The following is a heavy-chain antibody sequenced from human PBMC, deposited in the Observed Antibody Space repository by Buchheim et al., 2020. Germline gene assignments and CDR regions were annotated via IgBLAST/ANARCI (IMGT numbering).Heavy chain of an antibody. V-gene: IGHV3-23*01. D-gene: IGHD1-26*01. CDR1: GFTFSSYA. CDR2: ISGSGGIT. Sequence: EVQLLESGGGLVQPGGSLRLSCAASGFTFSSYAMSWVRQAPGKGLEWVSAISGSGGITYYADSVNGRFTISRDNSNNTLYLQMNSLRAEDTAVYYCAKESRDEVGATGGYDYWGQGTL. CDR3: AKESRDEVGATGGYDY. J-gene: IGHJ4*02.